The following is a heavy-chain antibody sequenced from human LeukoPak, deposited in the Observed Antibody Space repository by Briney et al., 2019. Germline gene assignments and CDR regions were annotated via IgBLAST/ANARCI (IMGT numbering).Heavy chain of an antibody. Sequence: GGSLRLSCAASGFTFSSYEMNWVRQAPGKGLVWVSRINSDGSSTSYADSVKGRFTISRDNAKNTLYLQMNSLRAEDTAVYYCAREAWYYDFWSGYSPAHDYWGQGTLVTVSS. CDR2: INSDGSST. CDR3: AREAWYYDFWSGYSPAHDY. D-gene: IGHD3-3*01. J-gene: IGHJ4*02. V-gene: IGHV3-74*01. CDR1: GFTFSSYE.